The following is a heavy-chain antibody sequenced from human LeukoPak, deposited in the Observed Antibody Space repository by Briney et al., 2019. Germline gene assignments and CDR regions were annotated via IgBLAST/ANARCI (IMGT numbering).Heavy chain of an antibody. J-gene: IGHJ6*02. D-gene: IGHD3-16*01. CDR3: ARFGVDYDMGV. CDR2: IHYSGKA. Sequence: SETLSLTCTVSGGSISGYYWTWTRQPPGEGLEWIGQIHYSGKADYNPSLRSRITISVDTSKNQMFLKLSSLTAADTAVYYCARFGVDYDMGVWGQGTTVTVSS. V-gene: IGHV4-59*01. CDR1: GGSISGYY.